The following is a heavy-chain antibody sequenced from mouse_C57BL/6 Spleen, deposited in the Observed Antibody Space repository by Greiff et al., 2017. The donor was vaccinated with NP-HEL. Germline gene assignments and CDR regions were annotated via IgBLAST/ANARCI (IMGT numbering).Heavy chain of an antibody. V-gene: IGHV1-7*01. Sequence: QVQLQQSGAELAKPGASVKLSCKASGYTFTSYWMHWVKQRPGQGLEWIGYINPSSGYIKYNQKFKDKATLTVDKSSSTAYMQLSSLTYEDSAVYYCARGAYYGNYLYWYFDDWGTGTTVTVSS. J-gene: IGHJ1*03. CDR2: INPSSGYI. CDR3: ARGAYYGNYLYWYFDD. D-gene: IGHD2-10*01. CDR1: GYTFTSYW.